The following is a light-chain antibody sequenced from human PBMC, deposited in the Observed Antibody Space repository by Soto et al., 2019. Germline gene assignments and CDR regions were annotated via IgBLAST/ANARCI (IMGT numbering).Light chain of an antibody. CDR2: WAS. Sequence: DIVMTQSPDSLAVSLGERATINCKSSQSVLYSSNNKNYLAWYQQRPGQPPKLLIYWASTRESGVPDRFSGSGSGTDFTLTINSLQAEDVAVYYCQQYASTPPTFGQGTKLEIK. J-gene: IGKJ2*01. CDR1: QSVLYSSNNKNY. CDR3: QQYASTPPT. V-gene: IGKV4-1*01.